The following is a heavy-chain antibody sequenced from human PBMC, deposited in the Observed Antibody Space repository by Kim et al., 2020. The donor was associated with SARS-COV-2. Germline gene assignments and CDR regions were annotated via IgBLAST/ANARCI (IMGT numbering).Heavy chain of an antibody. D-gene: IGHD3-22*01. Sequence: SVKRLFTISRDNAKNSLYLQMNSLRAEDTALYYCAMEQYYYDSSCYYVDYWAQGTLVTVSS. J-gene: IGHJ4*02. CDR3: AMEQYYYDSSCYYVDY. V-gene: IGHV3-7*04.